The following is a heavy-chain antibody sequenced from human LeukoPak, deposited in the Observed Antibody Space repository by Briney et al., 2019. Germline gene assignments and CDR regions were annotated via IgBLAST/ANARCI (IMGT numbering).Heavy chain of an antibody. Sequence: SKTLSLTCTVSGGSITPYYWIWIRQPPGKGLEWLGYIYYSGSTNYNPSLKSRVTISVGTSKNQFSLKLSSLTAADTAVYYCARLIAARPRYYFDYWGQGTLVTVSS. J-gene: IGHJ4*02. V-gene: IGHV4-59*01. CDR3: ARLIAARPRYYFDY. D-gene: IGHD6-6*01. CDR1: GGSITPYY. CDR2: IYYSGST.